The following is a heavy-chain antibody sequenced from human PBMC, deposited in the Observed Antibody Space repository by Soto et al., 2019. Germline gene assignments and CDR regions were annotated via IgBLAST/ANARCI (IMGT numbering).Heavy chain of an antibody. CDR2: ISYDGSNK. J-gene: IGHJ3*02. CDR1: GFTFSNYG. CDR3: AKNLRWYDEDTIDI. Sequence: QVQMVESGGGVVQPGRSLRLSCAASGFTFSNYGMHWVRQAPGKGLEWVAVISYDGSNKYYADSVKGRFTISRDNSKDTLYLQMNSLRAEDTAVYYCAKNLRWYDEDTIDIWGQGTMVTVSS. V-gene: IGHV3-30*18. D-gene: IGHD4-17*01.